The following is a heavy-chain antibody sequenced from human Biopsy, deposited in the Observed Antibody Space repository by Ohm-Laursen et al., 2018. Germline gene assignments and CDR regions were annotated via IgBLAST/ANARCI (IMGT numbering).Heavy chain of an antibody. CDR1: GFTFTNYA. V-gene: IGHV3-48*03. CDR3: ARDLK. CDR2: ISFTGTSS. Sequence: SLRLSCAASGFTFTNYAMTWVRQAPGKGPEWVSYISFTGTSSYYADSVKGRFTISRDNAKNSLYLQMNSLRAEDTGIYYCARDLKWGQGTLVTVSS. J-gene: IGHJ4*02.